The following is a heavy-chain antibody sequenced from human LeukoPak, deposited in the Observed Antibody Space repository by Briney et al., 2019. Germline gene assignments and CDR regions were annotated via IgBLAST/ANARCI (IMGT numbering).Heavy chain of an antibody. CDR2: IYYLGST. V-gene: IGHV4-31*03. J-gene: IGHJ3*02. CDR1: GGSVSSGDHY. Sequence: SETLSLTCSVSGGSVSSGDHYWSWIRQHPGKGLEWIGYIYYLGSTHYNPSLKSRVTISLDTFKHQFSLTLSSVTAADTAVYYCATPRIGSSFVDPFDIWGQGTMVTVSS. D-gene: IGHD3-10*01. CDR3: ATPRIGSSFVDPFDI.